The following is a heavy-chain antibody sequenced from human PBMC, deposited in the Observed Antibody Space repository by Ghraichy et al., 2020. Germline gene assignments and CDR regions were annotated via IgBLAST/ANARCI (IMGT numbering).Heavy chain of an antibody. Sequence: SETLSLTCTVSGGSISSYYWSWIRQPPGKGLEWIGYIYYSGSTNYNPSLKSRVTISVDTSKNQFSLKLSSVTAADTAVYYCASTNIVVVPAASSYYFDYWGQGTLVTVSS. CDR3: ASTNIVVVPAASSYYFDY. J-gene: IGHJ4*02. V-gene: IGHV4-59*01. CDR2: IYYSGST. D-gene: IGHD2-2*01. CDR1: GGSISSYY.